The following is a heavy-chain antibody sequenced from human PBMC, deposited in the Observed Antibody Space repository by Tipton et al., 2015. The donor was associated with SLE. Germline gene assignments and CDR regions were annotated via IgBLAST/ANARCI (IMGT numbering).Heavy chain of an antibody. CDR1: GYTLTSYA. J-gene: IGHJ4*02. D-gene: IGHD6-19*01. CDR3: AREEIGAVAHYFDY. V-gene: IGHV7-4-1*02. CDR2: INTNTGNP. Sequence: QLVQSGSELKKPGASVKVSCRASGYTLTSYAMNWVRQAPGQGLEWMGWINTNTGNPTYAQGFTGRFVFSLDTSVSTAYLQISSLKAEDTAVYYCAREEIGAVAHYFDYWGQGTLVTVSS.